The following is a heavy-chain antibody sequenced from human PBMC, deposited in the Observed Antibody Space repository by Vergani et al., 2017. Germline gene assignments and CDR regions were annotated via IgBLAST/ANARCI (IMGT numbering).Heavy chain of an antibody. D-gene: IGHD3-3*01. J-gene: IGHJ4*02. Sequence: EVQLVESGGGLVKPGGSLRLSCAASGFTFSNAWMSWVRQAPGKGLEWVGRIKSKTDGGTTDYAAPVKGRFTISRDDSKNTLYLQMNSLRAEDTAVYYCARGPDYDFLVFEDYYFDYWGQGTLVTVSS. CDR3: ARGPDYDFLVFEDYYFDY. V-gene: IGHV3-15*01. CDR2: IKSKTDGGTT. CDR1: GFTFSNAW.